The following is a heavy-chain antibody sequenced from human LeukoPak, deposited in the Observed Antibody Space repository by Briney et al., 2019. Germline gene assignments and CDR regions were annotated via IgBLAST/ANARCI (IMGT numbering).Heavy chain of an antibody. CDR2: ISYDGSNK. CDR3: ASPYYDSSGYRRGPLDY. D-gene: IGHD3-22*01. Sequence: PGGSLRLSCAAPGFTFSSYGMHWVRQAPGKGLEWVAVISYDGSNKYYADSVKGRFTISRDNSKNTLYLQMNSLRAEDTAVYYCASPYYDSSGYRRGPLDYWGQGTLVTVSS. J-gene: IGHJ4*02. CDR1: GFTFSSYG. V-gene: IGHV3-30*03.